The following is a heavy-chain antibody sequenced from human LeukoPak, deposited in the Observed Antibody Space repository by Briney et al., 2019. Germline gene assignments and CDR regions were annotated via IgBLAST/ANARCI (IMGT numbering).Heavy chain of an antibody. CDR1: GFSFSSYW. CDR2: IKQDGGEK. J-gene: IGHJ4*02. D-gene: IGHD4-11*01. CDR3: AREDHSNYNY. Sequence: GGSLRLSCAASGFSFSSYWMSWVRQAPGKGPEWVANIKQDGGEKYYVDSVKGRFIIFRDNAENSLYLQMNSLRVEDTAVYYCAREDHSNYNYWGQGTLVTVSS. V-gene: IGHV3-7*01.